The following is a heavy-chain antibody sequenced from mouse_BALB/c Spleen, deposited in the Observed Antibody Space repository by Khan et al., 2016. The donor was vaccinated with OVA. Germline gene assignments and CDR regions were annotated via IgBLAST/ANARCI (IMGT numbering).Heavy chain of an antibody. Sequence: QLEESGPGLVKPSQSLSLTCSVTGYSITSGYFWNWIRQFPGNKLEWMGYIRYDGNSNYKPSLKNRISITRDTSKNQFFLKLNSVTAEDTATYYCVRGGSSGPAWFAYWGQGTLVTVSA. CDR2: IRYDGNS. J-gene: IGHJ3*01. D-gene: IGHD3-1*01. CDR3: VRGGSSGPAWFAY. V-gene: IGHV3-6*02. CDR1: GYSITSGYF.